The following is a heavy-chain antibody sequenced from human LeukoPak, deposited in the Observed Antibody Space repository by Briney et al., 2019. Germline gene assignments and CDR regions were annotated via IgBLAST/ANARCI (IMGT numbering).Heavy chain of an antibody. CDR1: GGSFSGYY. Sequence: SETLSLTCAVYGGSFSGYYWSWIRQPPGKGLEWIGEINHSGSTNYNPSLKSRVSISVDTSKNQFSLKLSSVTAADTAVYYCARGRCSGGSCYKGHFQHGGQGTLVTVSS. CDR2: INHSGST. V-gene: IGHV4-34*01. D-gene: IGHD2-15*01. CDR3: ARGRCSGGSCYKGHFQH. J-gene: IGHJ1*01.